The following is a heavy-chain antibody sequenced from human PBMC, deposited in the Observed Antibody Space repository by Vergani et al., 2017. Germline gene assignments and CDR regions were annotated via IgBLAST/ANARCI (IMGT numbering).Heavy chain of an antibody. CDR2: ISGSGGST. V-gene: IGHV3-23*01. D-gene: IGHD5-12*01. CDR1: GYMFGVYA. Sequence: EAQLLESGGDLVQPGGSLRLSCAGSGYMFGVYAMTWVRQAPGKGLEWISGISGSGGSTYYAGSVKGRFTISRDSSKNTLYLQMNSLSAGDTAVYYCAKANPRNSGYDYLYYYHAMDVWGQGTTVTVSS. CDR3: AKANPRNSGYDYLYYYHAMDV. J-gene: IGHJ6*02.